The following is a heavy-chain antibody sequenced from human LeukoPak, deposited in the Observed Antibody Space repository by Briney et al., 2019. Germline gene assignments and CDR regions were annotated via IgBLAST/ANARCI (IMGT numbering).Heavy chain of an antibody. CDR1: GGSISSYY. CDR2: IYYSGST. CDR3: ARLKDSSGYLAYYFDY. V-gene: IGHV4-59*08. Sequence: SETLSLTCTVSGGSISSYYWSWLRQPPGKGLEWMGYIYYSGSTNYNPTLKSRVTISVDTSKNQFYLKLSSVTAADTAVYYCARLKDSSGYLAYYFDYWGQGTLVTVSS. J-gene: IGHJ4*02. D-gene: IGHD3-22*01.